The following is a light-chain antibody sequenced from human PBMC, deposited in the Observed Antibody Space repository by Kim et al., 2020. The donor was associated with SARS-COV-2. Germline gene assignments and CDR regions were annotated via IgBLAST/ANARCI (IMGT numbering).Light chain of an antibody. CDR1: SSNIGNNY. J-gene: IGLJ2*01. CDR2: DNN. Sequence: GQKGTISCSGSSSNIGNNYVSWYQQLPGTAPKLLIYDNNKRPSVIPDRFSGSKSGTSATLGITGLQTGDEADYYCGTWDSSLSAVVFGGGTQLTVL. CDR3: GTWDSSLSAVV. V-gene: IGLV1-51*01.